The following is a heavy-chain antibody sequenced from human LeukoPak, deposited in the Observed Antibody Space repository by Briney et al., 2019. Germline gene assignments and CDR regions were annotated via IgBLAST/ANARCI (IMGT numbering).Heavy chain of an antibody. CDR2: TYYRSKWHN. CDR3: ARFRDSTPVSTDAFDI. CDR1: GDSVSSNTAA. V-gene: IGHV6-1*01. J-gene: IGHJ3*02. Sequence: SQTLSLTCAISGDSVSSNTAAWNWIRQSPSRGLEWLARTYYRSKWHNDYAASVKSLITISADTSKNQFSLQLSSVTPEDTAVYFCARFRDSTPVSTDAFDIWGQGTMVTVSS. D-gene: IGHD2-15*01.